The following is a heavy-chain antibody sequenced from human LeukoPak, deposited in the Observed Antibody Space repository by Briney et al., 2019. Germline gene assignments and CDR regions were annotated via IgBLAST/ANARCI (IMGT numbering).Heavy chain of an antibody. V-gene: IGHV4-59*01. CDR3: AADRQQGGSGSYWFDP. CDR2: IYYSGST. Sequence: PSETLSLTCTVSGGSITTYYWSWIRQPAGKGLEWIGNIYYSGSTTYNPSLKSRVTMSVDTSKNQFSLKLTSVTAADTAIYYCAADRQQGGSGSYWFDPWGQGTLVTVSS. J-gene: IGHJ5*02. D-gene: IGHD3-10*01. CDR1: GGSITTYY.